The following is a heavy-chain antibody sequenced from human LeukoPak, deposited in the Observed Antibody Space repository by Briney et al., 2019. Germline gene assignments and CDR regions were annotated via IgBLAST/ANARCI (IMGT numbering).Heavy chain of an antibody. V-gene: IGHV3-74*01. CDR1: GFIFNNYA. Sequence: GGSLRLSCAGSGFIFNNYAMHWVRQAPGKGLVWVSRINEDGSTTNYADSVKGRSTIFRDNAKNTLYLQMNSLRAEDTAVYYCVRDLGGRSGHWGQGTLVTVSS. J-gene: IGHJ4*02. D-gene: IGHD1-26*01. CDR3: VRDLGGRSGH. CDR2: INEDGSTT.